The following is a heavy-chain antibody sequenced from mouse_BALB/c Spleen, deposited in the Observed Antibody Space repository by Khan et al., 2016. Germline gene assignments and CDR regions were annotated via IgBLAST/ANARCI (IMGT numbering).Heavy chain of an antibody. CDR3: ATVYYDYDDAMDY. Sequence: VQLQQPGAELVKPGASVKLSCTASGFNIKDTYMHWVKQRPEQGLEWIGRIDPANGNTKYDPKFQGKATITADTSSNTAYLQLSSLTSEDTAVXYSATVYYDYDDAMDYWGQGTSVTVSS. CDR2: IDPANGNT. V-gene: IGHV14-3*02. CDR1: GFNIKDTY. D-gene: IGHD2-4*01. J-gene: IGHJ4*01.